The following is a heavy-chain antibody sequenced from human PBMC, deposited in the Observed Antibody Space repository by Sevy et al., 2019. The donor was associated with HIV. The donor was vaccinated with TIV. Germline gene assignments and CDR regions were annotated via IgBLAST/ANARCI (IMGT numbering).Heavy chain of an antibody. V-gene: IGHV3-64*02. J-gene: IGHJ3*02. D-gene: IGHD6-6*01. CDR3: ARGREYSSSSVAFDI. CDR2: INSNGGST. Sequence: GGSLRLSCAASGLTFSSYAMHWVRQAPGKGLEYVSAINSNGGSTYYADSVKGRFTISRDNSKNTLYLQMGSLRAEDMAVYYCARGREYSSSSVAFDIWGQGTMVTVSS. CDR1: GLTFSSYA.